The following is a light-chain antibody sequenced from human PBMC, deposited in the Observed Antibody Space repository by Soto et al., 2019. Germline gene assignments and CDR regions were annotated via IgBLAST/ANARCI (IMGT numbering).Light chain of an antibody. Sequence: QSVLTQPASVSGSPVQSITISCTGTSSDVGSHNLVSWYQQHPGQAPKLMIYEVTKRPLGGSTRFSASKSGNTASLTISGLQAEDEADYYCCSYGGSRAVFGGGTQLTVL. CDR1: SSDVGSHNL. CDR2: EVT. J-gene: IGLJ7*01. CDR3: CSYGGSRAV. V-gene: IGLV2-23*02.